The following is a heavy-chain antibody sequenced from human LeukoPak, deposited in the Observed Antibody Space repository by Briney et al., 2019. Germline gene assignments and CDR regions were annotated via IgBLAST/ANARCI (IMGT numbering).Heavy chain of an antibody. CDR1: GFTFGDYA. Sequence: GGSLRLSCTASGFTFGDYAMSWVRQAPGKGLEWVGFIGSKAYGGTTEYAASVKGRFTISRDDSKSIAYLQMNSLKTEDTAVYYCTRKGNDFWSGYSGWFDPWGQGTLVTVSS. J-gene: IGHJ5*02. CDR3: TRKGNDFWSGYSGWFDP. CDR2: IGSKAYGGTT. V-gene: IGHV3-49*04. D-gene: IGHD3-3*01.